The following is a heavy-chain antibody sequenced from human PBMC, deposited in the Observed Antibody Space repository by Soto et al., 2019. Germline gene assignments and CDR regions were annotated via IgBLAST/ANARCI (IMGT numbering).Heavy chain of an antibody. CDR3: ASLCFTVIVGPGDFDY. D-gene: IGHD3-22*01. CDR1: GGSISSYY. V-gene: IGHV4-59*12. J-gene: IGHJ4*01. CDR2: IYYSGST. Sequence: SETLSLTCTVSGGSISSYYWSWIRQPPGKGLEWIGYIYYSGSTNYNPSLKSRVTISVDTSKNQFSLRLTSVTAADTAMYYCASLCFTVIVGPGDFDYWRHETLLTSSA.